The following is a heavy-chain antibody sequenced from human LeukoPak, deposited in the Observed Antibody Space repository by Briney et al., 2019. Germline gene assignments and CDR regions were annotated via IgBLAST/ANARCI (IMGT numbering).Heavy chain of an antibody. D-gene: IGHD3-22*01. J-gene: IGHJ4*02. Sequence: TGGSLRLSCAASGFTFSSYAMHWVRQAPGKGLEWVSSISSSSSYIYYADSVKGRFTISRDNAKNSLYLQMNSLRAEDTAVYYCAKDRRSITMIVVVPDYWGQGTLVTVSS. V-gene: IGHV3-21*01. CDR1: GFTFSSYA. CDR2: ISSSSSYI. CDR3: AKDRRSITMIVVVPDY.